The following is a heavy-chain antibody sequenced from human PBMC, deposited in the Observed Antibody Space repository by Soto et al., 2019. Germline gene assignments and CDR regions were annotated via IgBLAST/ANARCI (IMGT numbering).Heavy chain of an antibody. D-gene: IGHD3-22*01. J-gene: IGHJ6*02. CDR1: GGTFSSYA. CDR2: IIPIFGTA. CDR3: ARDYADSSGYYYGMDV. Sequence: SVKVSCKASGGTFSSYAISWVRQAPGQGLEWMGGIIPIFGTANYAQKFQGRVTITADKSTSTAYMELSSLRSEDTAVYYCARDYADSSGYYYGMDVWGQGTTVTVSS. V-gene: IGHV1-69*06.